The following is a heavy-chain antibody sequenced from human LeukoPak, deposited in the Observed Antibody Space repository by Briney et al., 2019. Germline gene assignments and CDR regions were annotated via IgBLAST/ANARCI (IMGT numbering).Heavy chain of an antibody. V-gene: IGHV5-51*01. Sequence: GESLKISCQGSGYRLTNYWIAWVRQMPGKGLEWMGIIYPGDSDTRYSPSFQGQVTISADKSISTAYLQWSSLKASDTAMYYCARRGISGSYLFDYWGQGTLVTVSS. CDR3: ARRGISGSYLFDY. CDR1: GYRLTNYW. CDR2: IYPGDSDT. D-gene: IGHD1-26*01. J-gene: IGHJ4*02.